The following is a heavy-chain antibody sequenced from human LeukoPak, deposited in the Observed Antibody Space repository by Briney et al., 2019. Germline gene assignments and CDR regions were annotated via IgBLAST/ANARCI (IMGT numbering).Heavy chain of an antibody. CDR2: INPNSGGT. CDR3: ARDDIVLMPDAFDI. V-gene: IGHV1-2*02. J-gene: IGHJ3*02. D-gene: IGHD2-8*01. CDR1: GYTFTGHY. Sequence: GASVKVSCKASGYTFTGHYMHWVRQAPGQGLEWMGWINPNSGGTNYAQKFQGRVTMTRDTSISTAYMELSRLRSDDTAVYYCARDDIVLMPDAFDIWGQGTMVTVSS.